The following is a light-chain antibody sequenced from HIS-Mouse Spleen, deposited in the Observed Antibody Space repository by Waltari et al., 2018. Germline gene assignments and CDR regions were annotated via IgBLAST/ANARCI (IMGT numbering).Light chain of an antibody. J-gene: IGLJ2*01. CDR2: EGS. V-gene: IGLV2-23*01. CDR1: SSDVGRYNL. Sequence: QSALTQPASVSGSPGQSITISCTGTSSDVGRYNLVSWYQQHPVKAPKLMIYEGSKRPSGVSNRFSGSKSGNTASLTISGLQAEDEADYYCCSYAGSVVFGGGTKLTVL. CDR3: CSYAGSVV.